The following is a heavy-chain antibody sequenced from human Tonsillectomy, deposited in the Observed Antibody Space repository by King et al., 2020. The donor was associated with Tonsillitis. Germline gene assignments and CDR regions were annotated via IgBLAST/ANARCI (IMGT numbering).Heavy chain of an antibody. V-gene: IGHV3-23*04. CDR2: IRGSGDST. Sequence: QLVQSGGGLVQPGGSLRLSCVASGFTFSSYTMNWVRQAPGKGLEWVSAIRGSGDSTYYADSVKGRITISRDNSKNTLFLQMNSLRAEDTARYYCARLNYDRSGYYYNDSWSQGTLVTAPS. J-gene: IGHJ4*02. CDR1: GFTFSSYT. D-gene: IGHD3-22*01. CDR3: ARLNYDRSGYYYNDS.